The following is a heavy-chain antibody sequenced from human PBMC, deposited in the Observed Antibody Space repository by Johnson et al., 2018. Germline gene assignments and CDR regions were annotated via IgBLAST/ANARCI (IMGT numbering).Heavy chain of an antibody. CDR2: LNGGGGNT. CDR3: AKGVVVGLYFQH. D-gene: IGHD2-21*01. CDR1: GFTFRSYA. J-gene: IGHJ1*01. Sequence: ERLVESGGGLVQPGGSLRLSCAASGFTFRSYAMGWVRQAPGKGLEWVSGLNGGGGNTDYADFVKGRFTLSRDNSKNTLFLQINSLRAEDTAVYYCAKGVVVGLYFQHWGQGTLVTVSS. V-gene: IGHV3-23*04.